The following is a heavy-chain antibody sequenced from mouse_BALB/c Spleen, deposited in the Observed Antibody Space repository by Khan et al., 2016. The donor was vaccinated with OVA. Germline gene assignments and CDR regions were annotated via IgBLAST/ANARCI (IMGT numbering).Heavy chain of an antibody. CDR1: GFPLDKYS. Sequence: QVQLKQSGPGLVAPSQSLSITCTVPGFPLDKYSVHWIRQSPGKGLEWLGVIWSAGSTDYNAALISRLTITKDNSRSQVFFKVNGLQPNDTAKYYWATRGYAYGRGALFVYWGQGTLVTVSA. J-gene: IGHJ3*01. V-gene: IGHV2-2*02. CDR3: ATRGYAYGRGALFVY. D-gene: IGHD2-2*01. CDR2: IWSAGST.